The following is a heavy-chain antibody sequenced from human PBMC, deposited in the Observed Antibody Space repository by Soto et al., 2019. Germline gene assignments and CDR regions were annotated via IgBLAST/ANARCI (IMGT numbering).Heavy chain of an antibody. CDR3: AGDDDYGDNGLDY. V-gene: IGHV3-33*01. D-gene: IGHD4-17*01. CDR1: GFSFSSYG. J-gene: IGHJ4*02. Sequence: QVQLVESGGGVVQPGRSLRLSCAASGFSFSSYGMHWVRQAPGKGLEWVAVILDDGSDKDYTDAVKGRFTISRDNSKNTLYLEMNSVRAEDTAVYYCAGDDDYGDNGLDYWGQGTLVTVSS. CDR2: ILDDGSDK.